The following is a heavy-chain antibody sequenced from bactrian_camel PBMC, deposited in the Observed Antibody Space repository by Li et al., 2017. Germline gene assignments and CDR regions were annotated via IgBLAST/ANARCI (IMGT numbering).Heavy chain of an antibody. CDR3: AADSSPLARRCRLVRVVSGPISF. V-gene: IGHV3-2*01. CDR2: ISPDGTKT. D-gene: IGHD5*01. Sequence: HVQLVESGGGSARPGGSLRLSCAASGFTFSETYMGWVRQAPGKGPEWVSSISPDGTKTTYADSVKGRFTISRDNARNTLYLQMNDLKPEDTAMYYCAADSSPLARRCRLVRVVSGPISFLGPGDPGHRL. CDR1: GFTFSETY. J-gene: IGHJ6*01.